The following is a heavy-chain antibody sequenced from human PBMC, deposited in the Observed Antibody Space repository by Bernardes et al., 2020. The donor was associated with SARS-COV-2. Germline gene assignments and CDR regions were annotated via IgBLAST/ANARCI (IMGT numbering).Heavy chain of an antibody. CDR1: GGSISGYY. CDR2: IYWSGNN. D-gene: IGHD1-1*01. V-gene: IGHV4-59*01. Sequence: SEPLSLTCSVSGGSISGYYWSWIRQPPGKGLEWIGYIYWSGNNNNNPSLRSRLTMSVDTSKNQFSLRLKSVTAADTAVYYCARDRSPGQLDAFDIWGQGTMVTVSS. CDR3: ARDRSPGQLDAFDI. J-gene: IGHJ3*02.